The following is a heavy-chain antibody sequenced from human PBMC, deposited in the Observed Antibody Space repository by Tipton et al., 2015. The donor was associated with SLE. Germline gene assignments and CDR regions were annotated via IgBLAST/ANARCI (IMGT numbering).Heavy chain of an antibody. CDR1: GVSINTYY. CDR2: IDYNGRT. CDR3: ARPMITMSPLAAFDI. V-gene: IGHV4-59*01. D-gene: IGHD3-10*02. Sequence: TLSLTCTVSGVSINTYYWNWIRQSPGKGLEWIGYIDYNGRTKYRPSLRSRVTISVDTSKNQFSLKFHSVTSADTAVYYCARPMITMSPLAAFDIWGQGTLVTVPS. J-gene: IGHJ3*02.